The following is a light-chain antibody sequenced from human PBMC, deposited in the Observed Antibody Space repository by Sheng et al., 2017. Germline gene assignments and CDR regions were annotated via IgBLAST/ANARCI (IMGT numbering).Light chain of an antibody. V-gene: IGLV1-40*01. J-gene: IGLJ3*02. CDR3: AAWDDSLNGWV. Sequence: QSVLTQPPSVSGAPGQRVTISCTGSSSNIGAGYDVHWYQQLPGTAPKLVIYDNNNRPSGVPGRFSGSASGTSASLAITGLQAEDEADYYCAAWDDSLNGWVFGGGTKLTVL. CDR1: SSNIGAGYD. CDR2: DNN.